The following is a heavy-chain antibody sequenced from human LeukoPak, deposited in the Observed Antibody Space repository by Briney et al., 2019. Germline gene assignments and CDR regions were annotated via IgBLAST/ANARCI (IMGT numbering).Heavy chain of an antibody. CDR2: ISYDGSNK. D-gene: IGHD7-27*01. J-gene: IGHJ4*02. V-gene: IGHV3-30*18. Sequence: GGSLRLSCAASGFTFSSYGMHWVRQAPGKGLEWVAVISYDGSNKYYADSVKGRFTIFRDNSKNTLYLQMNSLRAEDTAVYYCAKDRDGDLFDYWGQGTLVTVSS. CDR1: GFTFSSYG. CDR3: AKDRDGDLFDY.